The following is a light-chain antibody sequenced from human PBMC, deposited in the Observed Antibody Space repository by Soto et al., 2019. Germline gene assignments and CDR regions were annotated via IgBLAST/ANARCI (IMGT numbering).Light chain of an antibody. CDR2: DAS. V-gene: IGLV7-46*01. CDR1: TGVVTSGHY. CDR3: LLYYSGPGV. J-gene: IGLJ2*01. Sequence: QTVVTQEPSLTVSPGGPVTLTCGSSTGVVTSGHYPYWFQQKPGQAPRTLIYDASIKHSWTPARFSGSLLGGKAALTLSGAQPEDEADYYCLLYYSGPGVFGGGTKVTVL.